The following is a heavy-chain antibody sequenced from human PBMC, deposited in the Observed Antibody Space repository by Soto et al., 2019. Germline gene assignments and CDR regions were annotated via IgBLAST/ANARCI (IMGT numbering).Heavy chain of an antibody. CDR2: IIPILGIA. Sequence: QVQLVHSGAEVKKPGSSVKVSCKASGVTFSSYTISWVRQATGQGLEWMGRIIPILGIANYAQKFHGRVTITADKSTSTAYMELSSLRSEDTAVYYCAVWLELRGRVDYWGQGTLVTVAS. CDR1: GVTFSSYT. J-gene: IGHJ4*02. V-gene: IGHV1-69*02. CDR3: AVWLELRGRVDY. D-gene: IGHD1-7*01.